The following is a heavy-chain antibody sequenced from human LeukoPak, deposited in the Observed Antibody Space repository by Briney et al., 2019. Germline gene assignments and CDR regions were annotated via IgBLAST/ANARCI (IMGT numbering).Heavy chain of an antibody. CDR1: GFTFGNYW. V-gene: IGHV3-7*03. Sequence: AGGSLRLSCAASGFTFGNYWMSWVRQPPGKGLEWVANIHPDGSEKYYVDSVKGRFTISRDNAKNSLYLQMNSLRDEDTAVYYCARASIPSYYYYGMDVWGQGTTVTVSS. CDR3: ARASIPSYYYYGMDV. J-gene: IGHJ6*02. CDR2: IHPDGSEK. D-gene: IGHD2-2*02.